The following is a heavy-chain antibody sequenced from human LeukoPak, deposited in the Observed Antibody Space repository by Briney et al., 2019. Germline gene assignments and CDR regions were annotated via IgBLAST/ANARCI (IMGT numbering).Heavy chain of an antibody. CDR1: GGSISSGGYY. D-gene: IGHD6-13*01. V-gene: IGHV4-31*03. Sequence: SQTLLLTCTVSGGSISSGGYYWSWIRQHPGKGLEWIGYIYYSGSTYYNPSLKSRVTISVDTSKNQFSLKLSSVTAADTAVYYCARGRQLVPPHFDPWGQGTLVTVSS. CDR3: ARGRQLVPPHFDP. J-gene: IGHJ5*02. CDR2: IYYSGST.